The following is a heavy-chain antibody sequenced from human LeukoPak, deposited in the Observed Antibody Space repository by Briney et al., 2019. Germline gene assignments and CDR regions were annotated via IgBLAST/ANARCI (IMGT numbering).Heavy chain of an antibody. CDR1: GYTFTGYY. Sequence: ASVKVSCKASGYTFTGYYMHWVRQAPGQGLEWMGWINPNSGGTNYAQKFQGRVTMTRDTSISTAYMELSRLRSDDTAVYYCAKGGVSGYYRALFDYWGQGTLVTVSS. D-gene: IGHD3-3*01. CDR2: INPNSGGT. CDR3: AKGGVSGYYRALFDY. J-gene: IGHJ4*02. V-gene: IGHV1-2*02.